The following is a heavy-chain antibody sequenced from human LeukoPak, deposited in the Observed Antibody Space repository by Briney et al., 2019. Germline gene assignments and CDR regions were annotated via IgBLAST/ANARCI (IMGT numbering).Heavy chain of an antibody. CDR1: GYTFTSYG. CDR2: IIPMFDTA. D-gene: IGHD1-1*01. V-gene: IGHV1-69*13. Sequence: SVKVSCKASGYTFTSYGISWVRQAPGQGLEWMGGIIPMFDTANYAQRFQGRLTITADESTSTAYMELSSLRSEDTAVYYCARLRGTKTPLDYWGQGTLVTVSS. J-gene: IGHJ4*02. CDR3: ARLRGTKTPLDY.